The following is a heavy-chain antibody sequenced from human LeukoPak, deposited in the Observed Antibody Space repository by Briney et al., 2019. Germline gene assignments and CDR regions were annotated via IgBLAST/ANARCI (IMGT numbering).Heavy chain of an antibody. Sequence: GGSLTLSCAVSGFTSSTAWLTWVRQAPGKGLEWVADMRQDGSDKYYVDSVKGRFVISGNIAKNSVSLHMNRLSVEDTAVYYCVAYKFLLSRSAFDFWGRGTMVTVSS. D-gene: IGHD1-14*01. V-gene: IGHV3-7*01. CDR2: MRQDGSDK. CDR3: VAYKFLLSRSAFDF. CDR1: GFTSSTAW. J-gene: IGHJ3*01.